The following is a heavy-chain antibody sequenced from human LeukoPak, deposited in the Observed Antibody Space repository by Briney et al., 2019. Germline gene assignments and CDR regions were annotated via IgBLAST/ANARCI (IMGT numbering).Heavy chain of an antibody. Sequence: GESLRLSCAASGFTFSSYAMSWVRQAPGKGLEWVSGVSTSGGSSSYADSVKGRFTISRDNPRNTLYMQMNSLRAEDTALYYCAIMHPYYDGSGYWVQWGQGTLVTVSS. CDR1: GFTFSSYA. CDR3: AIMHPYYDGSGYWVQ. D-gene: IGHD3-22*01. CDR2: VSTSGGSS. J-gene: IGHJ4*02. V-gene: IGHV3-23*01.